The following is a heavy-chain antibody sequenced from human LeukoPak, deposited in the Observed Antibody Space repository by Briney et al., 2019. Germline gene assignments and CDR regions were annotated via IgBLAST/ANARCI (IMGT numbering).Heavy chain of an antibody. CDR3: ARDLGDWFDP. V-gene: IGHV4-39*07. J-gene: IGHJ5*02. CDR1: GGSISSSSYY. CDR2: IYYSGGT. D-gene: IGHD1-26*01. Sequence: SETLSLTCTVSGGSISSSSYYWGWIRQPPGKGLEWIGSIYYSGGTYYNPSLKSRVTMSVDTSKNQFSLHLNSVTPEDTAVYYCARDLGDWFDPWGQGTLVTVSS.